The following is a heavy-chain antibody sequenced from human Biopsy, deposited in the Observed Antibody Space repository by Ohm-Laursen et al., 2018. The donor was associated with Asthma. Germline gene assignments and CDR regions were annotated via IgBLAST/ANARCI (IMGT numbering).Heavy chain of an antibody. J-gene: IGHJ6*02. CDR3: ARVVSYGDIYFGIDV. Sequence: PSETLSLTCRVSGGYTGSSDHHWAWTRQAPGKGLEWIGFVFWSGSTHYSRSLERRVSISIDTATNEFSMKLWSVTPADTAVYFCARVVSYGDIYFGIDVWGPGNTVVVS. D-gene: IGHD4-17*01. CDR1: GGYTGSSDHH. V-gene: IGHV4-30-4*01. CDR2: VFWSGST.